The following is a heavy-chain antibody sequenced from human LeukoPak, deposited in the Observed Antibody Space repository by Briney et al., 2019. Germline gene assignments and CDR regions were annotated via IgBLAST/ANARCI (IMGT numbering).Heavy chain of an antibody. CDR1: GFTFSSYA. CDR2: LSYDGSNK. Sequence: GRSLRLSCAASGFTFSSYAMHWVRQAPGKGLEWVAVLSYDGSNKYYADPVKGRFTISRDNPKNTLYLQMNSLRAEDTAVYYCAKSGHYDILTGYSRFLDYWGQGTLVTVSS. D-gene: IGHD3-9*01. V-gene: IGHV3-30-3*02. CDR3: AKSGHYDILTGYSRFLDY. J-gene: IGHJ4*02.